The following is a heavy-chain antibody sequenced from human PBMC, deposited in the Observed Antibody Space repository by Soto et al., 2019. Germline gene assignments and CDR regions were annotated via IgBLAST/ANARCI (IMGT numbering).Heavy chain of an antibody. D-gene: IGHD3-16*01. V-gene: IGHV4-39*02. CDR3: ATVLIGDTRHPEYDS. CDR1: GGSINNNNYY. J-gene: IGHJ4*02. CDR2: IYYDGST. Sequence: PSETLSLTCTVSGGSINNNNYYWAWIRQPPGKGLSWIASIYYDGSTYYNSSLKSRVTISRDTSKNHFSLRLTSMTAADTAVYYCATVLIGDTRHPEYDSCGQGTLVTVSS.